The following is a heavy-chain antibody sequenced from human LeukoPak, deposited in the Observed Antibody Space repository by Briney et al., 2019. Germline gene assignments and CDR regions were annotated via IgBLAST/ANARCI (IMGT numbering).Heavy chain of an antibody. CDR2: INHSGST. CDR1: GGSFSGYY. D-gene: IGHD3-3*01. V-gene: IGHV4-34*01. CDR3: ARISKWTIFGVDIVFDY. Sequence: SETLSLTCAVYGGSFSGYYWSWIRQPPGKGLEWIGEINHSGSTNYNPSLKSRVTISVDTSKNQFSLKLSSVTAADTAVYYCARISKWTIFGVDIVFDYWGQGTLVTVSS. J-gene: IGHJ4*02.